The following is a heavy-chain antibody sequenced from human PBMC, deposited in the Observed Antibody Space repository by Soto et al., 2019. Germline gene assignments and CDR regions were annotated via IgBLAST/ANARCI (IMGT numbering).Heavy chain of an antibody. J-gene: IGHJ6*02. CDR3: ATPALYCSSTSCYYYYGMDV. V-gene: IGHV5-51*01. Sequence: GESLKISCKGSGYSFTSYWIGWVRQMPGKGLEWMGIIYPGDSDTRYSPSFQGQVTISADKSISTAYLQWSSLKASDTAMYYCATPALYCSSTSCYYYYGMDVWGQGTTVTVSS. D-gene: IGHD2-2*01. CDR1: GYSFTSYW. CDR2: IYPGDSDT.